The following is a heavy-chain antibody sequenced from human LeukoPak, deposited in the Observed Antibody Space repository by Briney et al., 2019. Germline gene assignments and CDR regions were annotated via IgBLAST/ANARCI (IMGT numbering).Heavy chain of an antibody. Sequence: KPSETPSLTCTVSGGSTSSYYWSWLRQPPGKGLEWLGYIYYSGSTNYNPSLKSRVTISVDTSKNQFSLKLSSVTAADTAVYYCARATAYGDYDYYYYYMDVWGKGTTVTVSS. CDR1: GGSTSSYY. J-gene: IGHJ6*03. CDR3: ARATAYGDYDYYYYYMDV. V-gene: IGHV4-59*01. D-gene: IGHD4-17*01. CDR2: IYYSGST.